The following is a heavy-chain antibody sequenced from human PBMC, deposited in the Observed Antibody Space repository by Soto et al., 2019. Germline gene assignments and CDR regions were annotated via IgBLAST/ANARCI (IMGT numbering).Heavy chain of an antibody. V-gene: IGHV1-18*01. Sequence: ASVKVSCKASGYTFTSYGISWVRQAPGQGLEWMGWISAYNGNTNYAQKLQGRVTTTTDTSTSTAYMELRSLRSDDTAVYYCARDGARRFCSGGSCSPLPSDVFDIWGQGKMVTVSS. J-gene: IGHJ3*02. CDR2: ISAYNGNT. CDR1: GYTFTSYG. CDR3: ARDGARRFCSGGSCSPLPSDVFDI. D-gene: IGHD2-15*01.